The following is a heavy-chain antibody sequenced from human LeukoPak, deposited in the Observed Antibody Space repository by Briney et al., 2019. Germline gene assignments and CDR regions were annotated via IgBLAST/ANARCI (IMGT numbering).Heavy chain of an antibody. V-gene: IGHV3-74*01. CDR2: IKSDGSNT. J-gene: IGHJ6*03. D-gene: IGHD3-10*01. CDR1: GFTFSSYW. Sequence: GGSLRLSCAASGFTFSSYWMHWVRQAPGKGLVWVSRIKSDGSNTNYADSVKGRFTISRDNSKNTLYLQMNSLKGDDTAVYYCAKDSAFYYIDVWGKGTTVIISS. CDR3: AKDSAFYYIDV.